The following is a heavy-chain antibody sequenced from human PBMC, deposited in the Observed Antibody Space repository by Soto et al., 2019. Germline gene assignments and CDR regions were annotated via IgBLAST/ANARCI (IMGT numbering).Heavy chain of an antibody. Sequence: GGSLRLSCAASGFTFSSYGMHWVRQAPGKGLEWVALIWYDGTKQYYADSVKGRFTISRDNSKNTLYVQMNSLRAEDTAVYYCARDGTAMARGYYYYEMDVWGQGTTVTV. CDR3: ARDGTAMARGYYYYEMDV. J-gene: IGHJ6*02. CDR2: IWYDGTKQ. V-gene: IGHV3-33*01. CDR1: GFTFSSYG. D-gene: IGHD5-18*01.